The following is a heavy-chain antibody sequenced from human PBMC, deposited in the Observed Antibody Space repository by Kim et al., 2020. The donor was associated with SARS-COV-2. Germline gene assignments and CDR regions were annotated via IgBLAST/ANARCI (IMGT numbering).Heavy chain of an antibody. Sequence: GGSLRLSCAASGFTFDDYAMHWVRQAPGKGLEWVSGISWNSGSIGYADSVKGRFTISRDNAKNSLYLQMNSLRAEDTALYYCAKDSWQQLYADAFDICG. J-gene: IGHJ3*02. D-gene: IGHD2-2*02. CDR1: GFTFDDYA. CDR3: AKDSWQQLYADAFDI. V-gene: IGHV3-9*01. CDR2: ISWNSGSI.